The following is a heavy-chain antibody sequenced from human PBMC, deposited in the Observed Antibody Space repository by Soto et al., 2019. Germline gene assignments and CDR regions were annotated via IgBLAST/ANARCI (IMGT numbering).Heavy chain of an antibody. CDR1: GFTFNDYS. Sequence: EVQLVESGGGLVQPGGSLRLSCAVSGFTFNDYSVNWVRQAPGKGLEWVSYIGYGSNPTIYYADSVKGRFTISRDTAKNSLFLQMDSLRDEDTAVYYCARDHNWAFDYWGPGTPVTVSS. J-gene: IGHJ4*02. CDR2: IGYGSNPTI. CDR3: ARDHNWAFDY. D-gene: IGHD3-16*01. V-gene: IGHV3-48*02.